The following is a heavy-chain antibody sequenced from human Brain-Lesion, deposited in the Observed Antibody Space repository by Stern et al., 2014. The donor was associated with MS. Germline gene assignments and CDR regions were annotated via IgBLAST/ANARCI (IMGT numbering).Heavy chain of an antibody. J-gene: IGHJ4*02. V-gene: IGHV3-9*01. D-gene: IGHD1-14*01. CDR2: ISWNGGTI. CDR3: ARDITGSSAYFAY. CDR1: GFTFDGYA. Sequence: VQLVQSGGDLVQPGRSLRLSCAAFGFTFDGYAMHWVRQAPGKGLEWGAGISWNGGTIGYADSVKGRFTTSRDNAYSSLYLQMNSLRPEDTALYYCARDITGSSAYFAYWGQGTLVTVSS.